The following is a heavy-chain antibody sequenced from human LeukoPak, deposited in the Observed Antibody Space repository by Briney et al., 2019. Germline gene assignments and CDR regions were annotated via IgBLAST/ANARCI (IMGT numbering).Heavy chain of an antibody. V-gene: IGHV4-61*01. J-gene: IGHJ5*02. CDR1: GGSISSSSFY. D-gene: IGHD3-10*01. Sequence: SETLSLTCTASGGSISSSSFYWSWIRQPPGKGLECIGYIHYTGSTNYNPSLKSRVTISVDTSKSQFSLKLSSVTAADTAIYYCARGGYYGSGNDFRFDPWGQGTLVTVSS. CDR2: IHYTGST. CDR3: ARGGYYGSGNDFRFDP.